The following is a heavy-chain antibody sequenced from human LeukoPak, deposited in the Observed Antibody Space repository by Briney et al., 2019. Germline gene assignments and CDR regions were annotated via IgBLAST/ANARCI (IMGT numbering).Heavy chain of an antibody. D-gene: IGHD5-12*01. CDR1: GGSISNYY. CDR3: ASGSSGYDP. Sequence: PSETLSLTCTVSGGSISNYYWSWIRQPAGKGLEWIGRIYSSGTTIYNPSLKSQVTMSVDTSKNQFSLKLSSVTAADTAVYFCASGSSGYDPWGQGTLVTVSS. CDR2: IYSSGTT. J-gene: IGHJ5*02. V-gene: IGHV4-4*07.